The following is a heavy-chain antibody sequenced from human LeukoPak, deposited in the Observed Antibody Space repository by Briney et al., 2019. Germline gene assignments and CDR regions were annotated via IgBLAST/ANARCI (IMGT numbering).Heavy chain of an antibody. CDR1: GFNFSTYS. Sequence: GGSLRLSCVASGFNFSTYSMNWVRQAPGKGLEWVSYISSRSTTIYYADSAKGRFTISRDNAKNSMYLQMSSLRAEDTAVYYCVKDSLVDTAMVTEFDYWGQGTLVTVSS. CDR3: VKDSLVDTAMVTEFDY. D-gene: IGHD5-18*01. CDR2: ISSRSTTI. J-gene: IGHJ4*02. V-gene: IGHV3-48*01.